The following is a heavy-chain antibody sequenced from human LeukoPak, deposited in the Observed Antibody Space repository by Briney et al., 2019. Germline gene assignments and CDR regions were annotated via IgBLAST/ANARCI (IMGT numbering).Heavy chain of an antibody. Sequence: SETLSLTCSVTGGSISGYYWSWIRQPPGKGLEWIGYIYYSGSTNYNPSLKSRVTISVDTSKNQFSLKLSSVTAADTAVYYCARLLYSNSWSFDYWGPGTLVTVSS. J-gene: IGHJ4*02. CDR3: ARLLYSNSWSFDY. CDR2: IYYSGST. CDR1: GGSISGYY. V-gene: IGHV4-59*08. D-gene: IGHD6-13*01.